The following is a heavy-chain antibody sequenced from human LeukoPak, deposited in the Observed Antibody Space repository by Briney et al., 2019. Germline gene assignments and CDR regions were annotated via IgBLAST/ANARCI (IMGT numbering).Heavy chain of an antibody. D-gene: IGHD3-22*01. CDR1: GFTFSSYW. Sequence: PGGSLRLSCAASGFTFSSYWMHWVRHAPGKGLVWVSRINSDGSSTSYADSVKGRFTISRDNAKNSLYLQMNSLRAEDTALYYCATSEEDYYDSSGYYGGFDYWGQGTLVTVSS. V-gene: IGHV3-74*01. J-gene: IGHJ4*02. CDR3: ATSEEDYYDSSGYYGGFDY. CDR2: INSDGSST.